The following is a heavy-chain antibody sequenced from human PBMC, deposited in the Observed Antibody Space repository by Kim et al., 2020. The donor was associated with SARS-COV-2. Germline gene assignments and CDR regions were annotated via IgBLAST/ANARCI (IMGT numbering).Heavy chain of an antibody. CDR1: GYTFTSYY. CDR2: INPSGGST. V-gene: IGHV1-46*01. J-gene: IGHJ4*02. D-gene: IGHD3-22*01. CDR3: ARVPYYYDSSGYYFDY. Sequence: ASVKVSCKASGYTFTSYYMHWVRQAPGQGLEWMGIINPSGGSTSYAQKFQGRVTMTRDTSTSTVYMELSSLRSEDTAVYYCARVPYYYDSSGYYFDYWGQGTLVTVSS.